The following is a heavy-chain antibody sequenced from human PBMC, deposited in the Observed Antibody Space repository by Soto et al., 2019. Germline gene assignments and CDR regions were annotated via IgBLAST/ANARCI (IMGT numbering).Heavy chain of an antibody. D-gene: IGHD2-2*01. J-gene: IGHJ6*02. CDR1: GGTFSSYT. CDR2: IIPILGIA. Sequence: QVQLVQSGAEVKKPGSSVKVSCKASGGTFSSYTISWVRQAPGQGLEWMGRIIPILGIANYAQKFQGRVTITADKSTSTAYMELSSLRSEDTAVYYCASSIVVVPAMGSRYCYYGMDVWGQGTTVTVSS. CDR3: ASSIVVVPAMGSRYCYYGMDV. V-gene: IGHV1-69*02.